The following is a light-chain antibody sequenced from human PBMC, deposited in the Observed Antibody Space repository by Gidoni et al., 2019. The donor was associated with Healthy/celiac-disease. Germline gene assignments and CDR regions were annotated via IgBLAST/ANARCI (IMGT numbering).Light chain of an antibody. V-gene: IGKV3-20*01. CDR3: QQYGSSPFT. CDR1: QSVSSSY. CDR2: GAS. J-gene: IGKJ3*01. Sequence: EIVLTQSPGTLSLSPGERATLSCRASQSVSSSYLAWYQQKPGQAPRLLIYGASSRATGIPDRFSGSGSGTDFTLTISRLEPEDFAVYDCQQYGSSPFTFGPXTKVDIK.